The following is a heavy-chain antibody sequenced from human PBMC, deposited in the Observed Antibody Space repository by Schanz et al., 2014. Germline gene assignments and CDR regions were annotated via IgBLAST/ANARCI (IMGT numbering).Heavy chain of an antibody. CDR3: AKQIHYDILTVTRN. Sequence: QLVGSGGGLIQPGGSLRLSCAASGFTFSSYAMTWVRQAPGKGLEWVSSISHSGGSKYYADSVKGRFTISRDNAKKTLSLQMISLRAEDTAVYYCAKQIHYDILTVTRNWGQGTLVTVSS. D-gene: IGHD3-9*01. V-gene: IGHV3-23*04. CDR1: GFTFSSYA. CDR2: ISHSGGSK. J-gene: IGHJ4*02.